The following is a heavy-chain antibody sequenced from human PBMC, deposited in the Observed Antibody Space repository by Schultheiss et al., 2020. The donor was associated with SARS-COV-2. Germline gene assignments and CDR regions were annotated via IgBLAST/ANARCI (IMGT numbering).Heavy chain of an antibody. J-gene: IGHJ4*02. V-gene: IGHV4-34*01. CDR3: ARARRDSYDCVWGWYLFDY. CDR1: GGSFSGYY. Sequence: SETLSLTCAVYGGSFSGYYWSWIRQPPGKGLEWIGEINHSGSTNYNPSLKSRVTITVDTTKNQSSLKLRSVTAADLAVYYWARARRDSYDCVWGWYLFDYWGQGALVTVSS. D-gene: IGHD3-16*01. CDR2: INHSGST.